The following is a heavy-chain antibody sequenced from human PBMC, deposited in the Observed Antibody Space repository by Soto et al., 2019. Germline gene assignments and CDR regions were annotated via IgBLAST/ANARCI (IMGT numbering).Heavy chain of an antibody. CDR3: AKAIGRIFGFASDY. V-gene: IGHV1-18*01. CDR2: ISAYNGNT. CDR1: GYTFTSYG. Sequence: ASVKVSCKASGYTFTSYGISWVRQAPGQGLEWMGWISAYNGNTNYAQKLQGRVTMTTDTSTSTAYMELRSLRSDDTAVYYCAKAIGRIFGFASDYWGKRTLVIVSS. D-gene: IGHD3-3*02. J-gene: IGHJ4*02.